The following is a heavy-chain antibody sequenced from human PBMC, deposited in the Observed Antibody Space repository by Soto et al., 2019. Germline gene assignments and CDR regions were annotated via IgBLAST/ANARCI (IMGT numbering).Heavy chain of an antibody. CDR2: IYSSGST. Sequence: SDTLCLTCTVSGGSISNYYWNWIRQSPGKGLEWIGYIYSSGSTHYNPSLQNRVTISIDTSKNQVSLKVNSVTAADTAVYYCARLEYSSSWYPNWFDPWGQGTLVTVS. CDR1: GGSISNYY. V-gene: IGHV4-59*07. D-gene: IGHD6-13*01. CDR3: ARLEYSSSWYPNWFDP. J-gene: IGHJ5*02.